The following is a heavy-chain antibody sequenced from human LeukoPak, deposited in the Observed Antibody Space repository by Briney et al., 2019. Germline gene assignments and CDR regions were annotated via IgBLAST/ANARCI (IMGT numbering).Heavy chain of an antibody. J-gene: IGHJ3*02. D-gene: IGHD3-22*01. CDR3: AREVNSSGYYSAFDI. CDR1: GGSISSGDYY. Sequence: YPSETLSLTCTVSGGSISSGDYYWSWIRQPPGKGLEWIGYIYHSGSTYYNPSLKSRVTISVDTSKNQFSLKLSSVTAADTAVYYCAREVNSSGYYSAFDIWGQGTMVTVSS. V-gene: IGHV4-30-4*08. CDR2: IYHSGST.